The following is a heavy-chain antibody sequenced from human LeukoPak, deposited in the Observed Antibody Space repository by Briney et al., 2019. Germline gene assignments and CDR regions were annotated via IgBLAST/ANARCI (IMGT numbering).Heavy chain of an antibody. D-gene: IGHD5/OR15-5a*01. Sequence: ASVKVSCKASGYTFTSCAMHWVRQAPGQRLEWMGWINAGNGNTKYSQKFQGRVTITRDTSASTAYMELSSLRSEDTAVYYCARGSLLVSAVRYFDYWGQGTLVTVSS. CDR3: ARGSLLVSAVRYFDY. V-gene: IGHV1-3*01. CDR2: INAGNGNT. J-gene: IGHJ4*02. CDR1: GYTFTSCA.